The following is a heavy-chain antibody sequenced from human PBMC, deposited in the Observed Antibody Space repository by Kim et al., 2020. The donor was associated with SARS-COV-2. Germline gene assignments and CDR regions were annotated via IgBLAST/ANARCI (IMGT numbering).Heavy chain of an antibody. Sequence: YGDPVKGPFTISRDNAKNTLYLQMNSLRAEDTAVYYCARRQFTSGWYYFDYWGQGTLVTVSS. J-gene: IGHJ4*02. CDR3: ARRQFTSGWYYFDY. V-gene: IGHV3-74*01. D-gene: IGHD6-19*01.